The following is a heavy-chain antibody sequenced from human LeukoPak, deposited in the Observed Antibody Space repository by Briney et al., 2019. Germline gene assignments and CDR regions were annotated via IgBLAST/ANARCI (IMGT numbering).Heavy chain of an antibody. Sequence: GGSLRLSCAASGFTFSDYYMSWIRQAPGKGLEWVSAISGSGGSTYYADSVKGRFTISRDNSKNTLYLQMNSLRAEDTAVYYCAKSTRPRITMVRGVNNWFDPWGQGTLVTVSS. D-gene: IGHD3-10*01. J-gene: IGHJ5*02. V-gene: IGHV3-23*01. CDR3: AKSTRPRITMVRGVNNWFDP. CDR1: GFTFSDYY. CDR2: ISGSGGST.